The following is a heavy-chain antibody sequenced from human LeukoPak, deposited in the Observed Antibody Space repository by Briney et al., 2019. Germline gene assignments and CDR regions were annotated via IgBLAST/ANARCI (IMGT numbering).Heavy chain of an antibody. Sequence: SETLSLICTVSGGSMSSYYWSWVRQPAGKGLEWIGLIYTSANTNYNPSLKSRVTMSVDTSKNQFSLKLSSVTAADTAVYYCARDTSITDFWSDLNRGAFDIWGQGTMVTVS. V-gene: IGHV4-4*07. J-gene: IGHJ3*02. CDR1: GGSMSSYY. CDR3: ARDTSITDFWSDLNRGAFDI. CDR2: IYTSANT. D-gene: IGHD3-3*01.